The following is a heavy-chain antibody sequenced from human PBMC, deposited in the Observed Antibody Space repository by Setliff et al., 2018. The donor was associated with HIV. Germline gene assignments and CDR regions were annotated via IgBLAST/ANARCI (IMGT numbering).Heavy chain of an antibody. CDR3: ASRIYYYDSSRVLREEGFDP. J-gene: IGHJ5*02. V-gene: IGHV4-34*12. Sequence: TSETLSLTCTIYGGSFSGNHWSWIRQSPGNGLEWIGEVLYNGGTRYNPSLENRVSMSVDTSKNQFSLKLNSVTAADTAVYYCASRIYYYDSSRVLREEGFDPWGQGTLVTVSS. CDR2: VLYNGGT. CDR1: GGSFSGNH. D-gene: IGHD3-22*01.